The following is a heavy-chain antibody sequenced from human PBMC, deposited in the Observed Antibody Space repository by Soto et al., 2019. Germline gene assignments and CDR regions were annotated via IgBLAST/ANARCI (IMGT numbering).Heavy chain of an antibody. CDR2: ISYHGSDK. CDR1: GFTFSNYG. CDR3: AKDHLTTTVTPVVY. D-gene: IGHD4-17*01. V-gene: IGHV3-30*18. J-gene: IGHJ4*02. Sequence: QVQLVESGGGVVQPGRSLRLSCAASGFTFSNYGMHWVRQAPGKGLEWVAVISYHGSDKYYADSVKGRFTISRDNSKNTLYLQMDSLRAEDTAVYYFAKDHLTTTVTPVVYWGQGTLVTVSS.